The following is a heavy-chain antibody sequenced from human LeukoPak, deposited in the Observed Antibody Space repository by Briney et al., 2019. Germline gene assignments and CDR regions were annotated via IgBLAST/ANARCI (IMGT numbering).Heavy chain of an antibody. CDR3: ARVFGATSTLDS. J-gene: IGHJ4*02. V-gene: IGHV3-33*01. Sequence: GTSLRLSCVASGYSFSNHGMEWVRQAPGKGLEWVALIQFHGSRQWYADSVKGRFIISKDNSKDTLYLQMDSLRVEDTAVYYCARVFGATSTLDSWGQGTLVTVYS. D-gene: IGHD5-12*01. CDR2: IQFHGSRQ. CDR1: GYSFSNHG.